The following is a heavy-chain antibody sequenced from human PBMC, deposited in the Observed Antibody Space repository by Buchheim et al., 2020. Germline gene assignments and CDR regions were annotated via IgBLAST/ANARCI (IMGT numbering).Heavy chain of an antibody. V-gene: IGHV3-30*18. D-gene: IGHD3-10*01. CDR2: ISYDGSNK. CDR3: AKGRELRLYYYYYGMDV. Sequence: QVQLVESGGGVVQPGRSLRLSCAASGFTFSSYGMHWVRQAPGKGLEWVAVISYDGSNKYYADSVKGRFTISRDNSKNTLYLQMNSLRAEDTAVYYCAKGRELRLYYYYYGMDVWGQGTT. CDR1: GFTFSSYG. J-gene: IGHJ6*02.